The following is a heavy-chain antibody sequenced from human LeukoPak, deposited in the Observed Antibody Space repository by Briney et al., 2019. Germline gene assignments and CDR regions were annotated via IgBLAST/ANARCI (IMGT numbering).Heavy chain of an antibody. V-gene: IGHV3-23*01. D-gene: IGHD3-22*01. CDR1: GFTFSSYA. Sequence: GGSLRLPCAASGFTFSSYAMSWVRQAPGKGLEWVSAISGSGGSTYYADSVKGRFNISRDNSKNTLYLQMNSLRAEDTAVYYCAKGGDDSSGYYDYFDYWGQGTLVTVSS. J-gene: IGHJ4*02. CDR2: ISGSGGST. CDR3: AKGGDDSSGYYDYFDY.